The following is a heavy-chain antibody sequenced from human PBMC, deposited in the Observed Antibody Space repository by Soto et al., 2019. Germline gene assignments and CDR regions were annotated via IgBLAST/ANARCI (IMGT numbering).Heavy chain of an antibody. D-gene: IGHD6-19*01. CDR3: TTGSGWTSDH. CDR2: IHNSENT. V-gene: IGHV4-59*08. Sequence: QVQLQESGPGLVKPSETLSLTCTASGGSISNYYWNWIRQPPGKGLEWIGNIHNSENTNYNPSLMRRLTISLDTSNHQCSLKMNSVTAADTAVYYCTTGSGWTSDHWGRGTLVTVSS. CDR1: GGSISNYY. J-gene: IGHJ4*01.